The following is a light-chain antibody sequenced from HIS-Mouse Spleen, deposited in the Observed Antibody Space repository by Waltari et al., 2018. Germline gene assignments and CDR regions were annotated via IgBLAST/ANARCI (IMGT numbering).Light chain of an antibody. Sequence: QSALTQPASVSGSPGQSITISCTGTSSDVGCYNYDSWYQQHPGKAPIPMIYDVIHRPSWVSKRGSGSKSGNTASRTISGLQSEDEADYYCSSYTSSIARVFGGGTKLTVL. CDR1: SSDVGCYNY. V-gene: IGLV2-14*03. J-gene: IGLJ3*02. CDR3: SSYTSSIARV. CDR2: DVI.